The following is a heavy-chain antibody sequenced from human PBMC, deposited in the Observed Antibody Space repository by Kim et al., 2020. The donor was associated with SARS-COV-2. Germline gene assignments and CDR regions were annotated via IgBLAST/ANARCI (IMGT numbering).Heavy chain of an antibody. D-gene: IGHD2-15*01. CDR3: VTQGYWEAFDS. J-gene: IGHJ3*02. CDR2: IYYSGNT. V-gene: IGHV4-39*01. CDR1: GGSLTSGSFY. Sequence: SETLSLTCTVSGGSLTSGSFYWGWLRQPPGMGLEWIGNIYYSGNTYYNPSLRSRVTISVDTSKNQFSLMLNSVTDADTAVYYCVTQGYWEAFDSWGQGTMVTVSS.